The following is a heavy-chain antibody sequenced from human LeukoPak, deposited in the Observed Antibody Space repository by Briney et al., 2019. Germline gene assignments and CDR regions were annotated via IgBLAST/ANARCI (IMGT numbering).Heavy chain of an antibody. CDR3: ARDDYSNYGMDV. CDR2: ISSSSSYI. D-gene: IGHD4-11*01. Sequence: PGGSLRLSCAASGFTFSSYSMNWVRQAPGKGLEWVSSISSSSSYIYYADSVKGRFTISRDNAKNSLYLQMNSLIAEDTAVYYCARDDYSNYGMDVWGQGTTVTVSS. CDR1: GFTFSSYS. V-gene: IGHV3-21*01. J-gene: IGHJ6*02.